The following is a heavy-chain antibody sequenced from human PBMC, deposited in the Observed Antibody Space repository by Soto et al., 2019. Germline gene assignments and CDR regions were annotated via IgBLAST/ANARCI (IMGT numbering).Heavy chain of an antibody. J-gene: IGHJ6*02. CDR2: INPNSGGT. CDR1: GGTFSSYA. V-gene: IGHV1-2*04. CDR3: AREYLPPYGMDV. Sequence: ASVKVSCKASGGTFSSYAISWVRQAPGQGLEWMGWINPNSGGTNYAQKFQGWVTMTRDTSISTAYMELSRLRSDDTAVYYCAREYLPPYGMDVWGQGTTVTVSS.